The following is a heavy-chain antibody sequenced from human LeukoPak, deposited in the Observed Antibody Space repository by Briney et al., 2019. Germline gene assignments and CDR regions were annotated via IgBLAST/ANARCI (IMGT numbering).Heavy chain of an antibody. J-gene: IGHJ4*02. CDR1: GFTFSSYA. CDR2: ISGSGGST. V-gene: IGHV3-23*01. Sequence: PGGSLRLSCAASGFTFSSYAMSWVRQAPGKGLEWVSAISGSGGSTYYADSVKGRFTISRDNSKNTLYLQMNSLRAEDTAVYYCAKSYYGSGSCYKPPFDYWGQGTLVTVSS. CDR3: AKSYYGSGSCYKPPFDY. D-gene: IGHD3-10*01.